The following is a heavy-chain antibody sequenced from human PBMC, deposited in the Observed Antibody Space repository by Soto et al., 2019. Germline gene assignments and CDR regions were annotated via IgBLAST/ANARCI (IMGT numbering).Heavy chain of an antibody. V-gene: IGHV3-23*01. CDR2: SGSGGST. Sequence: SGSGGSTYYADSVKGRFTISRDNSKNTLYLQMNSLRAEDMAVYYCANDIRSGPGMDVWGQGTTVTVSS. D-gene: IGHD1-20*01. J-gene: IGHJ6*02. CDR3: ANDIRSGPGMDV.